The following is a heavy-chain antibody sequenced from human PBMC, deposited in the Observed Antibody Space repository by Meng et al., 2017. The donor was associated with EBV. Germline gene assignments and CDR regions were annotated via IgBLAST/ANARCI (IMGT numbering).Heavy chain of an antibody. Sequence: VKLVQSGAEVKKPGAAGKVPCKASGYTFTSYGISWVRQAPGQGLEWMGWISAYNGNTNYAQKLQGRVTMTTDTSTSTAYMELRSLRSDDTAVYYCARDGRLYDTPSPFDYWGQGTLVTVSS. D-gene: IGHD3-22*01. CDR2: ISAYNGNT. CDR1: GYTFTSYG. V-gene: IGHV1-18*01. J-gene: IGHJ4*02. CDR3: ARDGRLYDTPSPFDY.